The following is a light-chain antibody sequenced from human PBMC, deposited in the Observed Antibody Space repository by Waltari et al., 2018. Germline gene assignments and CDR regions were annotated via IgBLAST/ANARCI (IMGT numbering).Light chain of an antibody. V-gene: IGLV8-61*01. CDR3: ALYMGSGIWV. CDR1: SGSLSTTSY. J-gene: IGLJ3*02. Sequence: QTVVTQEPSLSVSPGGTVTPTCALSSGSLSTTSYATWYQPTPGPAPRTLVDKANARSFGVPARFSCSILGNTAALTITGAQADDESDYYCALYMGSGIWVFGGGTRLTVL. CDR2: KAN.